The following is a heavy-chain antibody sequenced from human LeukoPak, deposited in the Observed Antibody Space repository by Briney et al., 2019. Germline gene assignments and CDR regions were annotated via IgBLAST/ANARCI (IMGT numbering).Heavy chain of an antibody. V-gene: IGHV4-59*08. CDR2: IYYSGST. J-gene: IGHJ6*02. CDR3: ARQGSSRYFYYYGMDV. CDR1: GGSISSYY. D-gene: IGHD6-13*01. Sequence: SETLSLTCTVSGGSISSYYWSWIRQPPGKGLEWIGYIYYSGSTNYNPSLKSRVTISVDTSKNQFSLKLSSVTAADTAVYYCARQGSSRYFYYYGMDVWGQGTTVTVSS.